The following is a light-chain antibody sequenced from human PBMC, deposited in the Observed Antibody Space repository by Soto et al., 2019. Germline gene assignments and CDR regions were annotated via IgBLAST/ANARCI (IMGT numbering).Light chain of an antibody. Sequence: EIVTTQSPATLSVSPGERATLSCRASQSVSSNLAWYQQKPGQAPRLLIYAASTRATGIPARFSGSGSGTEFTLTISSLQSEDFAVYYCQQYNNWPVFGQGTKVDI. J-gene: IGKJ1*01. CDR3: QQYNNWPV. V-gene: IGKV3-15*01. CDR1: QSVSSN. CDR2: AAS.